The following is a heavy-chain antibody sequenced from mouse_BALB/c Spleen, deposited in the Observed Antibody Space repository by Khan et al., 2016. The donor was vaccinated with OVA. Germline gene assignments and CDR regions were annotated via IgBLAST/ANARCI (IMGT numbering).Heavy chain of an antibody. CDR3: ARSRGPGYDYCFDY. CDR1: GHTFTDYN. V-gene: IGHV1S29*02. Sequence: VQLQQSGPELVKPGASVKISCKASGHTFTDYNMHWVKQSHGKSLEWIGYIYPYNGGTGYNQKFKSKATLTVDNSSSTAYMELRSLTFEDSAVYYCARSRGPGYDYCFDYWGQGTTLTVSS. D-gene: IGHD2-4*01. J-gene: IGHJ2*01. CDR2: IYPYNGGT.